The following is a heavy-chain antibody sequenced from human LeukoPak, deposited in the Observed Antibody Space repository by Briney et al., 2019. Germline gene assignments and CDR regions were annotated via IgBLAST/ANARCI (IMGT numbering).Heavy chain of an antibody. V-gene: IGHV4-4*07. CDR1: GGSIGSSY. CDR2: FFTGGST. D-gene: IGHD6-19*01. Sequence: KSSETLSLTCTVSGGSIGSSYWSWNRQPAGKGLEWIGRFFTGGSTYYNPSLESRVTMSVDTSKNQFSLNLSSVTAADTAVYFCARGSGVAVGMDVWGQGTTVIVSS. J-gene: IGHJ6*02. CDR3: ARGSGVAVGMDV.